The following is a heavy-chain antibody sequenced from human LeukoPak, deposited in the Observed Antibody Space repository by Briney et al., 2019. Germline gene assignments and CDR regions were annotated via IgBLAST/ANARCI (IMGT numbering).Heavy chain of an antibody. CDR2: INHSGST. V-gene: IGHV4-34*01. J-gene: IGHJ4*02. Sequence: SETLSLTCAVYGGSFSGYYWSWIRQPPGKGLEWIGEINHSGSTNYNPSLKSRVTISVDTSKNQFSLKLSSVTAADTAVYYCARGSIRAFDYWGQGTLVTVSS. CDR3: ARGSIRAFDY. CDR1: GGSFSGYY.